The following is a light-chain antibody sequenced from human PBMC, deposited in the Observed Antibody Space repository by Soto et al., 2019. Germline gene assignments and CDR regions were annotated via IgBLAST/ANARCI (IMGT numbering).Light chain of an antibody. V-gene: IGKV1-27*01. CDR1: QDISNY. CDR2: AAS. CDR3: QKYNSAPPFT. Sequence: GDRVTITCRATQDISNYLAWYQQKPGEVPKLLIYAASTLQSGVPSRFSGSGSGTDFTLTISSLQPEDVATYYCQKYNSAPPFTFGPGTKVDIK. J-gene: IGKJ3*01.